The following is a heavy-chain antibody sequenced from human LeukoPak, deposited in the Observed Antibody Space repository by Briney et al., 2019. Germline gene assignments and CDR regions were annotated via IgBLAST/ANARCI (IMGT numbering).Heavy chain of an antibody. CDR2: IYYSGST. CDR1: GGSFSGYY. CDR3: ASYYGDYVDYYYYYYMDV. J-gene: IGHJ6*03. D-gene: IGHD4-17*01. Sequence: PSETLSLTCAVYGGSFSGYYWSWIRQPPGKGLEWIGSIYYSGSTYYNPSLKSRVTISVDTSKNQFSLKLSSVTAADTAVYYCASYYGDYVDYYYYYYMDVWGKGTTVTVSS. V-gene: IGHV4-34*01.